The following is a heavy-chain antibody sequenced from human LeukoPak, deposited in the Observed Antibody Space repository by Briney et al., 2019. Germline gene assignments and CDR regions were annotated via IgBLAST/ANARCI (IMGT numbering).Heavy chain of an antibody. CDR3: ARGRGADFDY. CDR2: TSYRSKWNN. V-gene: IGHV6-1*01. CDR1: GDSISSDSAA. Sequence: ASQTLSLTCGISGDSISSDSAAWTWIRQSPSRGLEWLGRTSYRSKWNNDYAVSVKSRITINQDTSKNQFSLQLNSVPPEDTAVYYCARGRGADFDYWGQGTLVTVSS. J-gene: IGHJ4*02.